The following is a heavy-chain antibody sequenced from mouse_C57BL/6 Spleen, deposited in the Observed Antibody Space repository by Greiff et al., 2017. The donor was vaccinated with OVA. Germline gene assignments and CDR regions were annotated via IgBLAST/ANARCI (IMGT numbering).Heavy chain of an antibody. CDR2: IRSKSNNYAT. D-gene: IGHD1-1*01. CDR3: VRGRYYYGSNWYFDV. V-gene: IGHV10-1*01. J-gene: IGHJ1*03. CDR1: GFSFNTYA. Sequence: DVQLVESGGGLVQPKGSLKLSCAASGFSFNTYAMNWVRQAPGKGLEWVARIRSKSNNYATYYADSVKDRFTISRDDSESMLYLQMNNLKTEDTAMYYCVRGRYYYGSNWYFDVWGTGTTVTVSS.